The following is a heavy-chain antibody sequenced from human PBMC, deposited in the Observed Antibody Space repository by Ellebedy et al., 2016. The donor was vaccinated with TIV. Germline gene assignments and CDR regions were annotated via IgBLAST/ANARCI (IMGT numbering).Heavy chain of an antibody. CDR2: MKTGSGNT. J-gene: IGHJ5*02. Sequence: AASVKVSCKASGYTFTDYDINWVRQATGQGLEYLGLMKTGSGNTGYAQKFEGRVTMTRNTSTSTAYMVLRSLRSDDTAVYYCVVGLFHPWGQGTLVSVSS. CDR1: GYTFTDYD. D-gene: IGHD3/OR15-3a*01. CDR3: VVGLFHP. V-gene: IGHV1-8*01.